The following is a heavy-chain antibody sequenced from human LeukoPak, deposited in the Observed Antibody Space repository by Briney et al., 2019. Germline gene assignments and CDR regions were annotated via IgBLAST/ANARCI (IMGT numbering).Heavy chain of an antibody. Sequence: ASVKVSCKASGYTFTSYDINWERQATGQGLEWMGWMNPNSGNTGYAQKFQGRVTMTRNTSISTAYMELSSLRSEDTAVYYCARGLAYSSGSSAFDYWGQGTLVTVSS. CDR3: ARGLAYSSGSSAFDY. V-gene: IGHV1-8*01. J-gene: IGHJ4*02. CDR2: MNPNSGNT. D-gene: IGHD6-19*01. CDR1: GYTFTSYD.